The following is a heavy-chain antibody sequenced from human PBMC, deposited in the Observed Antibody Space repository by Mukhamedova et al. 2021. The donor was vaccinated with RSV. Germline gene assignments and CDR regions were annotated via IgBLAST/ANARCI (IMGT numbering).Heavy chain of an antibody. CDR2: INPSGGST. J-gene: IGHJ6*02. V-gene: IGHV1-46*01. CDR3: ARTLLWFGELKYYGMDV. Sequence: GLEWMGIINPSGGSTSYAQKFQGRVTMTRDTSTSTVYMELSSLGSEDTAVYYCARTLLWFGELKYYGMDVWGQGTTVTVSS. D-gene: IGHD3-10*01.